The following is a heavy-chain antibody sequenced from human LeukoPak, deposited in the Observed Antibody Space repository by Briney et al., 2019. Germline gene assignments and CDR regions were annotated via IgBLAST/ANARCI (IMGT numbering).Heavy chain of an antibody. J-gene: IGHJ6*02. CDR1: GFTFSSYS. V-gene: IGHV3-48*02. CDR2: ISSSSGTI. D-gene: IGHD2-15*01. Sequence: GGSLRLSCAASGFTFSSYSMNWVRQAPGKGLEWVSYISSSSGTIYYADSVKGRFTISRDNAKNSLYLQMNSLRDEDTAVYYCATATSWSYYYGINVWGQGTTVTVSS. CDR3: ATATSWSYYYGINV.